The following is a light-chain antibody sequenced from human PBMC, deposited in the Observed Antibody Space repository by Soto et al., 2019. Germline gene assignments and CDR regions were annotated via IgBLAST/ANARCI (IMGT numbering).Light chain of an antibody. CDR1: SSDVGGYNF. V-gene: IGLV2-8*01. CDR2: EVS. Sequence: QSALTQPPSASGSPGQSVTISCTGTSSDVGGYNFVSWYQQHPGKAPKLMIYEVSERPSGVPDRFSGSKSGNTAFLTVSGLQAEDEADYYCSSTAGSNILVFGAGTKLTVL. J-gene: IGLJ2*01. CDR3: SSTAGSNILV.